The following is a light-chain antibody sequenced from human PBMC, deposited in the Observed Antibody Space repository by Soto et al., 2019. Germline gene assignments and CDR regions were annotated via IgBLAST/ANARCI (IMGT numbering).Light chain of an antibody. CDR1: QDITNY. CDR3: QQYDNLPLT. Sequence: DIQMTQSPSSLSASVGDRVTITCQASQDITNYLNWYQQKPGKAPNLLIYVTSNLETGVPSRFSGSGSGTNFTFTISSLQPEDIATYYCQQYDNLPLTFGGGTKVEIK. CDR2: VTS. V-gene: IGKV1-33*01. J-gene: IGKJ4*01.